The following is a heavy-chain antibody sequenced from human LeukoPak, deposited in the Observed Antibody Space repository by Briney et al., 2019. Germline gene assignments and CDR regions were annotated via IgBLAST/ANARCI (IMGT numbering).Heavy chain of an antibody. CDR3: ATDLGYSGYADY. D-gene: IGHD5-12*01. CDR2: FDPEDGET. Sequence: ASVKVSCKVSGYTLTELSMHWVRQAPGKGLEWMGGFDPEDGETIYAQKFQGRVTMTEDTPTDTAYMELSSLRSEDTAVYYCATDLGYSGYADYWGQGTLVTVSS. CDR1: GYTLTELS. J-gene: IGHJ4*02. V-gene: IGHV1-24*01.